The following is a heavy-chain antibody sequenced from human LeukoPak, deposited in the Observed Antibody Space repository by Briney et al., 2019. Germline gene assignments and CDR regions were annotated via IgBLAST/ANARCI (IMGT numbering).Heavy chain of an antibody. V-gene: IGHV3-64*01. CDR1: GFPFSSYA. CDR2: VSSNGGSA. Sequence: GGSLRLSCAASGFPFSSYAMHWVRQAPGKGLESVSAVSSNGGSAYYANSVKGRFVISRDNSENILYLQMGSLRAEDMAVYYCARGSSVGTTGHYDYWGQGTLVTVSS. CDR3: ARGSSVGTTGHYDY. J-gene: IGHJ4*02. D-gene: IGHD1-26*01.